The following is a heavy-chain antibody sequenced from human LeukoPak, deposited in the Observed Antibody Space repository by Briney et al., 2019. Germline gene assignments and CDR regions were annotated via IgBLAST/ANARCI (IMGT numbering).Heavy chain of an antibody. CDR2: IYYSGNT. J-gene: IGHJ4*02. CDR1: GGSISSYC. V-gene: IGHV4-59*01. Sequence: PSETLSLTCTVSGGSISSYCWSWIRQPPGKGLEWIGYIYYSGNTNYNPSLKSRVTISVDTSKNQFTLKLNSVTAADTAVYYCARRDGYNSYYFDYWGQGTLVTVSS. D-gene: IGHD5-24*01. CDR3: ARRDGYNSYYFDY.